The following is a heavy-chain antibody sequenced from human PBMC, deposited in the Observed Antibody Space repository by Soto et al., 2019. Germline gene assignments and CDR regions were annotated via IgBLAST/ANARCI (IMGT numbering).Heavy chain of an antibody. J-gene: IGHJ5*02. CDR2: IYWDVDK. CDR1: GFSLTTSGVG. Sequence: QITLKESGPTLVKPTQTLTLTCTFSGFSLTTSGVGVGWIRHPPGKSLEWLALIYWDVDKRYRPSLKNRLTITKYNSKNQVVLTMTNMDPAYTATYFCAHRTTTMTWWFDPWGQGTLVTVAS. V-gene: IGHV2-5*02. D-gene: IGHD4-17*01. CDR3: AHRTTTMTWWFDP.